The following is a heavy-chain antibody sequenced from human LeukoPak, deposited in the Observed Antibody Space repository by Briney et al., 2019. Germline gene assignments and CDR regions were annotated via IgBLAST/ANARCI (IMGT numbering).Heavy chain of an antibody. V-gene: IGHV4-59*08. CDR3: VRHGIEDPGRVLFGY. D-gene: IGHD1-26*01. CDR2: IQSTGTT. J-gene: IGHJ4*02. CDR1: GGSISNNY. Sequence: SETLSLTCTVSGGSISNNYWSWVRQPPGKRLEWIAYIQSTGTTDYNPSLKSRVTISLDSSENQFSLKLSSLTAADTAIYYCVRHGIEDPGRVLFGYWGRGTLVTVSS.